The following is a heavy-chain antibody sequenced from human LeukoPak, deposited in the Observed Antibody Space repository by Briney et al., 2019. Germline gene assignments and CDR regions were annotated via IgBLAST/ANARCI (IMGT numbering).Heavy chain of an antibody. CDR2: TNSDGSST. CDR3: ARVGPVVPAAMSVAQRYYYYHGMDV. V-gene: IGHV3-74*01. J-gene: IGHJ6*02. Sequence: GGSLRLSCAASGFTFSSYWMHWVRHAPGKGLVWVSRTNSDGSSTSYADSVKGRFTISRDNAKNTLYPQMNSLRAEDTAVYYCARVGPVVPAAMSVAQRYYYYHGMDVWGQGTTVTVSS. D-gene: IGHD2-2*01. CDR1: GFTFSSYW.